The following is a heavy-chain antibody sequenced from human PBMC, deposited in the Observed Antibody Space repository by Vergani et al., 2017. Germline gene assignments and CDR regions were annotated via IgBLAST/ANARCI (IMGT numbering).Heavy chain of an antibody. D-gene: IGHD3-10*01. V-gene: IGHV4-34*01. J-gene: IGHJ4*02. CDR3: ALLGLRGGSPFDY. CDR1: GGSFSGYY. Sequence: QLQLQESGPGLVKPSETLSLTCAVYGGSFSGYYWSWTRQPPGKGLEWIGEINHSGSTNYNPSLKSRVTISVDTSKNQFSLKLSSVTAADTAVYYCALLGLRGGSPFDYWGQGTLVTVSS. CDR2: INHSGST.